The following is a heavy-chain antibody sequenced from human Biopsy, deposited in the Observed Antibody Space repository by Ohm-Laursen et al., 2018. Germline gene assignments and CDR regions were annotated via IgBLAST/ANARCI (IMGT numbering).Heavy chain of an antibody. D-gene: IGHD2-15*01. V-gene: IGHV4-34*01. CDR3: ARRGSGGRSFDY. CDR1: VGSFSGYY. CDR2: INHSGST. J-gene: IGHJ4*02. Sequence: SETLSLTCAVYVGSFSGYYWTWIRQPPGKGLEWIGEINHSGSTNYNPSLKSRVTISADTSKNQFSLKLGSVTVADTAVFYCARRGSGGRSFDYWGQGSLVTVS.